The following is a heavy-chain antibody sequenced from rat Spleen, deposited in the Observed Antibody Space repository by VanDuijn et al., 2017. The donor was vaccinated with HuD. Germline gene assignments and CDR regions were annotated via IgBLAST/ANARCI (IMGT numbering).Heavy chain of an antibody. CDR3: ARHPLYDGYPHYFDY. J-gene: IGHJ2*01. CDR2: ISPSGGST. Sequence: EVQLVESGGGLVQPGRSLKLSCAASGFTFSNYGMHWIRQAPTKGLEWVASISPSGGSTYYRDSVKGRFTISRDNAKSTLYLQMDSLRSEDTATYYCARHPLYDGYPHYFDYWGQGVMVTVSS. D-gene: IGHD1-12*03. CDR1: GFTFSNYG. V-gene: IGHV5-19*01.